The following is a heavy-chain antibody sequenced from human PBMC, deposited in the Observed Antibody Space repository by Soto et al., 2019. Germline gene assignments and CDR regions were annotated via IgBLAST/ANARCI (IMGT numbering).Heavy chain of an antibody. CDR1: GFPFWHYG. V-gene: IGHV3-33*01. D-gene: IGHD6-19*01. CDR3: ARDRDGGWFHMDV. J-gene: IGHJ6*02. Sequence: QVQLVESGGGVVQPGRSLRLSCVGSGFPFWHYGMHWVRQAPGKGLEWVAVIWSDGKKESYADFVKGRFAISRDNFKDTLFFQMNSLSAEATAVYYCARDRDGGWFHMDVWGQGTTVTVSS. CDR2: IWSDGKKE.